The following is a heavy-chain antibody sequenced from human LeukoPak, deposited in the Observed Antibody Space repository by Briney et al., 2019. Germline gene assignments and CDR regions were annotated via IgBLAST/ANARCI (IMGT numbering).Heavy chain of an antibody. Sequence: GRSLRLSCVASGFTFSSYAMHWVRQAPGKGLEWVAVISYDGSNKYYADSVKGRFTISRDNSKNTLYLQMNSLRAEDTAVYYCARDLSFSSGWGFDYWGQGTLVTVSS. CDR2: ISYDGSNK. CDR3: ARDLSFSSGWGFDY. CDR1: GFTFSSYA. J-gene: IGHJ4*02. D-gene: IGHD6-19*01. V-gene: IGHV3-30-3*01.